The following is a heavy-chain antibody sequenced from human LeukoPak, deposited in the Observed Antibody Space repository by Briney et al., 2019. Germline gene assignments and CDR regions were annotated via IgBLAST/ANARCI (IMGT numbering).Heavy chain of an antibody. CDR2: IYPGDSDT. V-gene: IGHV5-51*01. CDR1: GYTFTSYW. D-gene: IGHD3-22*01. Sequence: GESLKISCKGSGYTFTSYWIGWVRQMPGKGLEWMGIIYPGDSDTRYSPSFQGQVTISADKSISTAYLQWSSLKASDTAMYYCARLASNYYDRDDAFDIWGQGTMVTVSS. CDR3: ARLASNYYDRDDAFDI. J-gene: IGHJ3*02.